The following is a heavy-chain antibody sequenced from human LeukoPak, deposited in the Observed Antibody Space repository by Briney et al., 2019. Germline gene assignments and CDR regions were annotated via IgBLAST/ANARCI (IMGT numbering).Heavy chain of an antibody. CDR1: GFTVSSNY. J-gene: IGHJ4*02. D-gene: IGHD6-19*01. CDR2: MYSDGSA. CDR3: ARTIAMTGIDYFDQ. V-gene: IGHV3-53*01. Sequence: PGGSLRLSCAASGFTVSSNYMSWVRQAPGKGLEWVSVMYSDGSAYYADSVKGRFTISRDNSKNRLFLQMNSLRAEDTAVYSCARTIAMTGIDYFDQWGQGTLVTVS.